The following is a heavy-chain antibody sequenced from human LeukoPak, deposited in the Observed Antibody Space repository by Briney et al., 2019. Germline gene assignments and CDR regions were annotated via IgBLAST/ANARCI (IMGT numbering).Heavy chain of an antibody. J-gene: IGHJ4*02. CDR2: IRYDGSNK. D-gene: IGHD5-24*01. CDR1: GFTFSSYG. V-gene: IGHV3-30*02. CDR3: AKEKGDGYNTYFDY. Sequence: GGSLRLSCAVSGFTFSSYGMHWVRQAPGKGLEWVAFIRYDGSNKYYADSVKGRFTISRDNSKNTLYLQMNSLRAEDTAVYYCAKEKGDGYNTYFDYWGQGTLVTVSS.